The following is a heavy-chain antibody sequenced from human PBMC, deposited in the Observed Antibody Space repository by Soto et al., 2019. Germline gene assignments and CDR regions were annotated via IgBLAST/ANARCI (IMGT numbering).Heavy chain of an antibody. Sequence: EVQLLESGGGLVQPGGSLRLSCAASGFTFSSYAMSWVREAPGKGLEWVSAISGSGGSTYYAGSVKGRFTICRDNSKNTLYLQMNSLRAEDTAVYYCAKSAYCGGDCYFDYWGQGTLVTVSS. V-gene: IGHV3-23*01. J-gene: IGHJ4*02. D-gene: IGHD2-21*02. CDR3: AKSAYCGGDCYFDY. CDR2: ISGSGGST. CDR1: GFTFSSYA.